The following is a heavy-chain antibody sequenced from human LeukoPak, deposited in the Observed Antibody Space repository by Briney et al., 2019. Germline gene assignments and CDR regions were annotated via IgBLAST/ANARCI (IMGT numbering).Heavy chain of an antibody. CDR1: GGSISCYY. Sequence: SETLSLTCTVSGGSISCYYWSWIRQPPGKGLEWIGYIYYSGSTNYNPSLKSRVTISVDTSKNQFSLKLSSVTAADTAVYYCARGGQYYDFWSGYRYYFDYWGQGTLVTVSS. CDR3: ARGGQYYDFWSGYRYYFDY. V-gene: IGHV4-59*01. J-gene: IGHJ4*02. D-gene: IGHD3-3*01. CDR2: IYYSGST.